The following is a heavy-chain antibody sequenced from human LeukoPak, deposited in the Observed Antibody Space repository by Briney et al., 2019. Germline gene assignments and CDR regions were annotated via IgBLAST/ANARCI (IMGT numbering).Heavy chain of an antibody. J-gene: IGHJ4*02. CDR1: GFTFSDFG. D-gene: IGHD3-22*01. CDR3: AKAYYYYYDSSGYYRTAPPSGY. Sequence: GGSLRLSCAASGFTFSDFGMHWVRQAPGKGLEWVAFIRYDGSNEHYADSVRGRFTISRDNSKNTVYLQMNSLTPEDTAVYYCAKAYYYYYDSSGYYRTAPPSGYWGQGTLVTVSS. V-gene: IGHV3-30*02. CDR2: IRYDGSNE.